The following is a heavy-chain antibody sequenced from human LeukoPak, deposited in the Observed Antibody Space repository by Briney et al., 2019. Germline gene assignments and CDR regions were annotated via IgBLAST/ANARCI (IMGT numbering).Heavy chain of an antibody. D-gene: IGHD2-21*02. Sequence: SETLSLTCTVSGDSISSYYWSWIRQPAGKGLEWIGRIYASGTTNYNPSLKSRVTMSVDTSKNEFSLNLISVTAADTAVFYCARQGMGDHRVFDYWGQGTLGTVSS. CDR3: ARQGMGDHRVFDY. CDR1: GDSISSYY. J-gene: IGHJ4*02. CDR2: IYASGTT. V-gene: IGHV4-4*07.